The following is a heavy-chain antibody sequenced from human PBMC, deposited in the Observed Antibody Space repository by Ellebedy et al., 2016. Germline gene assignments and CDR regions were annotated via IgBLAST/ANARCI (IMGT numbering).Heavy chain of an antibody. CDR2: IIPIFGTA. CDR3: ARDERIAAQPYYMDV. D-gene: IGHD6-6*01. CDR1: GYTFTSYG. V-gene: IGHV1-69*13. Sequence: SVKVSXXASGYTFTSYGISWVRQAPGQGLEWMGGIIPIFGTANYAQKFQGRVTITADESTSTAYMELSSLRSEDTAVYYCARDERIAAQPYYMDVWGKGTTVTVSS. J-gene: IGHJ6*03.